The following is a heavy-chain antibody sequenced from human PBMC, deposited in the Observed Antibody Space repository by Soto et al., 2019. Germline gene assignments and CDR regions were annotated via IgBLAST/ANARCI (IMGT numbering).Heavy chain of an antibody. CDR2: IRGKAYGGTI. D-gene: IGHD2-15*01. Sequence: PGGSLRLSCTVSGFTFADYALSWFRQAPGKGLEWVSSIRGKAYGGTIEYAASVKGRFTISRDDSKSIAYLQMNSLKTEDTAVYYCARDFYGGSSGFDYWGQGTLVTVSS. V-gene: IGHV3-49*03. J-gene: IGHJ4*02. CDR1: GFTFADYA. CDR3: ARDFYGGSSGFDY.